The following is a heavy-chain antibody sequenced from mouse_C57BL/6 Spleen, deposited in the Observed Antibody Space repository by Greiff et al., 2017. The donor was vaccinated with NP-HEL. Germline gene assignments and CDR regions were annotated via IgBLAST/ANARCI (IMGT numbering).Heavy chain of an antibody. V-gene: IGHV1-82*01. CDR1: GYAFSSSW. Sequence: VQLQQSGPELVKPGASVKISCKASGYAFSSSWMNWVKQRPGKGLEWIGRIYPGDGDTNYNGKFKGKATLTADKSSSTAYMQLRSLTSEDSAVYFCARSKGDYAMDYWGQGTSVTVSS. J-gene: IGHJ4*01. CDR3: ARSKGDYAMDY. CDR2: IYPGDGDT.